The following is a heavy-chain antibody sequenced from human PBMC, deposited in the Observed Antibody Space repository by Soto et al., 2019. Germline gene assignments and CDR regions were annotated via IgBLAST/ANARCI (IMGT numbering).Heavy chain of an antibody. D-gene: IGHD6-13*01. CDR1: GGSMTGYS. Sequence: PPETMSLTCSVSGGSMTGYSWSWIRQPAGKGLEWIGRIYRSVDTNYNPSLKSRVIMSVETSKNKFSLTLSSVTAADTAVYFCARGSAAGVDYGMDVWGQGTTVTVS. J-gene: IGHJ6*02. V-gene: IGHV4-4*07. CDR2: IYRSVDT. CDR3: ARGSAAGVDYGMDV.